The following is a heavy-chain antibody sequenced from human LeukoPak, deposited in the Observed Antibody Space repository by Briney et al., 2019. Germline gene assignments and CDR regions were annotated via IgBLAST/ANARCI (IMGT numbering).Heavy chain of an antibody. CDR3: ARDGSGSYGFDY. CDR2: IYHSGST. J-gene: IGHJ4*02. D-gene: IGHD3-10*01. CDR1: GYSISSGYY. Sequence: PSETLSLTCAVSGYSISSGYYWGWIRQPPGKGLEWIGSIYHSGSTYYNPSLKSRVTISVDTSKNQFSLKLSSVTAADTAVYYCARDGSGSYGFDYWGQGTLVTVSS. V-gene: IGHV4-38-2*02.